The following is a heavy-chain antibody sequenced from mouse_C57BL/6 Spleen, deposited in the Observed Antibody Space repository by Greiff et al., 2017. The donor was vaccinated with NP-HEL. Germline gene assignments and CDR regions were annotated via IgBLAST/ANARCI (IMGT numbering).Heavy chain of an antibody. J-gene: IGHJ1*03. D-gene: IGHD2-3*01. CDR1: GYTFTSYG. Sequence: QVQLQQSGAELARPGASVKLSCKASGYTFTSYGISWVKQRTGQGLEWIGEIYPRSGNTYYNEKFKGKATLTADKSSSTAYMELRSLTSEDSAVYFCARTIYDGYYVWYFDVWGTGTTVTVSS. CDR3: ARTIYDGYYVWYFDV. CDR2: IYPRSGNT. V-gene: IGHV1-81*01.